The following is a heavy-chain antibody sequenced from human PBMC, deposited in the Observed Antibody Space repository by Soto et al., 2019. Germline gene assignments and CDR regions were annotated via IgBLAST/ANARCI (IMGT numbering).Heavy chain of an antibody. V-gene: IGHV4-39*01. D-gene: IGHD3-3*01. CDR2: IYYSGST. CDR3: ARHRFTIFGVVDDAFDI. J-gene: IGHJ3*02. Sequence: SETLSLTCTVSGGSISSSSYYWGWIRQPPGKGLEWIGSIYYSGSTYYNPSLKSRVTISVDTSNNQFSLKLSVVTAADTAVYYCARHRFTIFGVVDDAFDIWGQGTMVTVSS. CDR1: GGSISSSSYY.